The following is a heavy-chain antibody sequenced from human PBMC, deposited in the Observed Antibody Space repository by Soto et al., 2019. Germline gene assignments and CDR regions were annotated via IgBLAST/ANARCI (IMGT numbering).Heavy chain of an antibody. V-gene: IGHV4-61*01. CDR2: SYYSGYYSGST. J-gene: IGHJ6*02. CDR1: GDSVNIESSF. D-gene: IGHD3-10*01. Sequence: SETLSLTCTVSGDSVNIESSFGSWIRQPPGKGREWIGNSYYSGYYSGSTNHNPSLKSRVTVSVDTSKNQFSLKLRSVTTADTAVYYCAKVRASYLSASYFYYGLDVWGQGTTVTVSS. CDR3: AKVRASYLSASYFYYGLDV.